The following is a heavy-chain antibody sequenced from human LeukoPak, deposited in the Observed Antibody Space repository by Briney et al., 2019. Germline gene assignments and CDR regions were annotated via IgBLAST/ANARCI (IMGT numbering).Heavy chain of an antibody. V-gene: IGHV3-23*01. J-gene: IGHJ3*02. CDR2: ISGSGGST. D-gene: IGHD6-13*01. CDR1: GFTFSSYA. CDR3: AKAGGSWYQAFDI. Sequence: GGSLRLSCAASGFTFSSYAMSWVRQAPGKGLEWVSAISGSGGSTYYADSVKGRFTISRDNSKNTLYLQMNSLRAEDTAAYYCAKAGGSWYQAFDIWGQGTMVTVSS.